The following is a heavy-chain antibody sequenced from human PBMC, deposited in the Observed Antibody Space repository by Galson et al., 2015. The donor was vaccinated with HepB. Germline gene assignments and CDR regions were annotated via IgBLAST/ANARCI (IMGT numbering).Heavy chain of an antibody. CDR3: TSTTYYYDSSGYWARDWFDP. V-gene: IGHV3-15*01. CDR1: GFTVSGNY. CDR2: IKSKTDGGTK. Sequence: SLRLSCAASGFTVSGNYLSWVRQAPGKGLEWVGRIKSKTDGGTKDYAAPVKGRFTISRDDSKNTLYLQMNSLKTEDTAVYYCTSTTYYYDSSGYWARDWFDPWGQGTLVTVSS. D-gene: IGHD3-22*01. J-gene: IGHJ5*02.